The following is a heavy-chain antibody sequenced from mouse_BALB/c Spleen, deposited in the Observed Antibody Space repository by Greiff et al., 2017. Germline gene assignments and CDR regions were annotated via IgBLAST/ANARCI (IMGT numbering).Heavy chain of an antibody. V-gene: IGHV5-4*02. J-gene: IGHJ3*01. CDR2: ISDGGSYT. CDR1: GFTFSDYY. D-gene: IGHD1-1*01. CDR3: ASPYYYGSSAWFAY. Sequence: EVQGVESGGGLVKPGGSLKLSCAASGFTFSDYYMYWVRQTPEKRLEWVATISDGGSYTYYPDSVKGRFTISRDNAKNNLYLQMSSLKSEDTAMYYCASPYYYGSSAWFAYWGQGTLVTVSA.